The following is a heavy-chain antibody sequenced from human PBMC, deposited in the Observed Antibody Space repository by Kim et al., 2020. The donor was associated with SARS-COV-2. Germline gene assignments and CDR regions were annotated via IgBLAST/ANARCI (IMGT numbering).Heavy chain of an antibody. CDR3: ARDRVIHPKVELRKNYYYYGMDV. V-gene: IGHV4-59*01. D-gene: IGHD1-7*01. CDR1: GASFSDYS. J-gene: IGHJ6*02. CDR2: VYHSGRT. Sequence: SETLSLTCTLSGASFSDYSWTWIGQPPGKGLEWVGSVYHSGRTSYNSSLKSRVTISLDTSKNQISLKVISVTPADSAIYYCARDRVIHPKVELRKNYYYYGMDVWGQGTKVTVSS.